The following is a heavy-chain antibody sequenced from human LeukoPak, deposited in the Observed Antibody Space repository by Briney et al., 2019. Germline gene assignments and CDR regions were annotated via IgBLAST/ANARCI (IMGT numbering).Heavy chain of an antibody. CDR2: MNQDGSEI. CDR1: GFSFSSYW. CDR3: TRDFQGRFYYHVDV. D-gene: IGHD3-10*01. Sequence: GGSLRLSCAASGFSFSSYWMSWVRQAPGRGLEWVANMNQDGSEIYYVDSVKGRLTISRDNAKNSLYLQMNSLRAEDTCVYYCTRDFQGRFYYHVDVWGKGTTVTVSS. J-gene: IGHJ6*03. V-gene: IGHV3-7*01.